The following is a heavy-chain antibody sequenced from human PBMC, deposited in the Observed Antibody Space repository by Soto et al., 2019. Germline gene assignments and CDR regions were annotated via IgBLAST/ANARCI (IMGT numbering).Heavy chain of an antibody. CDR1: GSSFSSHQ. D-gene: IGHD3-16*01. Sequence: PSEALSHTYSISGSSFSSHQWSWIRQPPGKGLEWIGYFYWGNTHYNPSLQSRVTISVDTSKSQFSLKLSSVTAADTAVYYCASHISYDFDNWGQG. V-gene: IGHV4-59*11. CDR3: ASHISYDFDN. CDR2: FYWGNT. J-gene: IGHJ4*02.